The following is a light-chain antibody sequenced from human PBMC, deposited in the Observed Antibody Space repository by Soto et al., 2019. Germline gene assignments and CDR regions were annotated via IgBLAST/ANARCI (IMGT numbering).Light chain of an antibody. V-gene: IGLV2-8*01. CDR3: SSYTSWGV. Sequence: QSVLTQPPSASGSPGQSVTISCTGTTNDVGNNNYVSWYQHHPGKAPKLIISEVSKRPSGVPDRFSGSKSDNTASLTVSGLRPEDEADYYCSSYTSWGVFGGGTKLTVL. CDR2: EVS. CDR1: TNDVGNNNY. J-gene: IGLJ2*01.